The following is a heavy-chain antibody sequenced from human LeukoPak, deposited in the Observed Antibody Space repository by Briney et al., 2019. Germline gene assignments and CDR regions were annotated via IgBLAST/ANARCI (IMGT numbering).Heavy chain of an antibody. J-gene: IGHJ5*02. D-gene: IGHD5-18*01. V-gene: IGHV1-69*05. CDR3: AREKLWLRSSNWFDP. Sequence: GASVKVSCKASGGTFSSYAISWVRQAPGQGLEWMGGIIPIFGTANYAQKFQGRVTITTDESTSTAYMALSSLRSEDAAVYYCAREKLWLRSSNWFDPWGQGTLVTVSS. CDR1: GGTFSSYA. CDR2: IIPIFGTA.